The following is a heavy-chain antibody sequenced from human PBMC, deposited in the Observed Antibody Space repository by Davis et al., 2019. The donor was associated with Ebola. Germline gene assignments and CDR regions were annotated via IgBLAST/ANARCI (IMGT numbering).Heavy chain of an antibody. CDR1: GDTFATYG. J-gene: IGHJ4*02. D-gene: IGHD3-16*01. Sequence: ASVKVSCKASGDTFATYGVNWVRQAPGQGLEWMGWINLYSGKTNYAQKFQGRVTMTADTSTSKVYMGLRGLTSDDTAVYYCAGGEITLGESLAHYWGQGTLVTVSS. V-gene: IGHV1-18*01. CDR2: INLYSGKT. CDR3: AGGEITLGESLAHY.